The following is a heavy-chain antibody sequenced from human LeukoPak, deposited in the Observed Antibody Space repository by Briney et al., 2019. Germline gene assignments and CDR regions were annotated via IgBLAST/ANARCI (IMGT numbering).Heavy chain of an antibody. J-gene: IGHJ4*02. CDR1: GFSIRSGYY. CDR2: IYQSGRT. Sequence: SETLSLICSVSGFSIRSGYYWGWIRQAPGQGLEWIGNIYQSGRTYHNPSLKSRVTISVDTSENQFSLNLSAVTAADTAVYYCARAFDGPFDYWGQGSLVTVSS. D-gene: IGHD5-24*01. CDR3: ARAFDGPFDY. V-gene: IGHV4-38-2*02.